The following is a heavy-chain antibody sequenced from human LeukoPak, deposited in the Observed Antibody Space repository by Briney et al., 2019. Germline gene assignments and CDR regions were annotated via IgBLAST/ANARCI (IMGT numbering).Heavy chain of an antibody. CDR1: GYTFTSHA. J-gene: IGHJ6*03. D-gene: IGHD3-9*01. V-gene: IGHV1-18*01. Sequence: ASVRVSCKASGYTFTSHAFCWVRQAPGQGLEWVGWVTPFNGNTSYAQKFQGRVTMTTDTSTSTAYMELKSLRSDDTAVYYCARAPHAPYFDWLSHYYMDVWGTGTTVIISS. CDR3: ARAPHAPYFDWLSHYYMDV. CDR2: VTPFNGNT.